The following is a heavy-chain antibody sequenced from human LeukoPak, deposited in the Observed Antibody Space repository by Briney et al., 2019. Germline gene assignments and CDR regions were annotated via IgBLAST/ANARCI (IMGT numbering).Heavy chain of an antibody. Sequence: GASVKVSCKASGYTFTSYDINWVRQATGQGLEWMGWMNPNSGNTGYAQKFQGRVAMTRNTSISTAYMELSSLRSEDTAVYYCARGFYFDGSGDYWGQGTLVTVSS. V-gene: IGHV1-8*02. D-gene: IGHD3-10*01. CDR1: GYTFTSYD. CDR2: MNPNSGNT. CDR3: ARGFYFDGSGDY. J-gene: IGHJ4*02.